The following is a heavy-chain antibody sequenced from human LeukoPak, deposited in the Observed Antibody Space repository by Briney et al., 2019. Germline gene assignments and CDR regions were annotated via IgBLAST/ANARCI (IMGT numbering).Heavy chain of an antibody. D-gene: IGHD4-17*01. Sequence: GGSLRLSFSGSGFSLNSYWMHWVRQAPGKGLEWVSGIKTDGSITTYADSVRGRFTISRDNDKNTLYLQMNSLRAEDTAVYYCARDPRISTVLTPFDYWGQGTLVTVSS. CDR1: GFSLNSYW. V-gene: IGHV3-74*01. CDR2: IKTDGSIT. J-gene: IGHJ4*02. CDR3: ARDPRISTVLTPFDY.